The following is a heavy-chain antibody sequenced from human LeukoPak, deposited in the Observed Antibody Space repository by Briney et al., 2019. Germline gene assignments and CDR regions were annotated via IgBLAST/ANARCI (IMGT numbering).Heavy chain of an antibody. Sequence: PGGSLRLSCAASGFTFSNAWMSWVRQAPGKGLEWVSGIVGSGVTTYYADSVKGRFTISRDNSKNTLYLHMNGLRVEDTAIYYCARDERWIQFNYWGQGTLVTVSS. CDR2: IVGSGVTT. CDR1: GFTFSNAW. J-gene: IGHJ4*02. D-gene: IGHD5-18*01. CDR3: ARDERWIQFNY. V-gene: IGHV3-23*01.